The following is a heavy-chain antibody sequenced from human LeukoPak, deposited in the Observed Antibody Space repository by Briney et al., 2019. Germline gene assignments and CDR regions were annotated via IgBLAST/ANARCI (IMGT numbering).Heavy chain of an antibody. CDR3: ARARVYYGSGSYSY. J-gene: IGHJ4*02. Sequence: ASVKVSCKASGYTFTSYDINWVRQAPGQGLEWMGWMNPNSGNTGYAQKFQGRVTMTRNTSISTAYMELSSLRSEDTAVYYCARARVYYGSGSYSYWGQGTLVTVSS. CDR2: MNPNSGNT. D-gene: IGHD3-10*01. CDR1: GYTFTSYD. V-gene: IGHV1-8*01.